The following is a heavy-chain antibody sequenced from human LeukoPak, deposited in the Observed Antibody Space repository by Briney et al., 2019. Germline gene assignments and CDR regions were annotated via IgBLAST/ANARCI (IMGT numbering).Heavy chain of an antibody. V-gene: IGHV1-3*01. CDR3: ARAETFNGSCFTFDY. D-gene: IGHD2-2*01. Sequence: ASVKVSCKASGHTFSTYGMNWVRQAPGQRPEWLGWINGVNGNTKYSHKFQGRVTITTDESTSTAYMELSSLRSEDTAVYYCARAETFNGSCFTFDYWGQGTLVTVSS. J-gene: IGHJ4*02. CDR2: INGVNGNT. CDR1: GHTFSTYG.